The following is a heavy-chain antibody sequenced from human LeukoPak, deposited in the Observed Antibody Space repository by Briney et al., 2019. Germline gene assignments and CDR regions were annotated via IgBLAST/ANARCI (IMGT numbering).Heavy chain of an antibody. Sequence: GGSLRLSCAASGFTFSSYSMNWVRQAPGKGLEWVSSISSSSSYIYYADSVKGRFTISRDNAKNSLYLQMNSPRAEDTAVYYCGTGYYDFWFFNYWGQGTLVTVSS. CDR3: GTGYYDFWFFNY. CDR1: GFTFSSYS. CDR2: ISSSSSYI. J-gene: IGHJ4*02. V-gene: IGHV3-21*01. D-gene: IGHD3-3*01.